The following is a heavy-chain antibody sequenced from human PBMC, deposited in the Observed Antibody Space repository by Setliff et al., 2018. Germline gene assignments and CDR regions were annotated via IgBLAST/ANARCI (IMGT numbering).Heavy chain of an antibody. V-gene: IGHV3-7*03. J-gene: IGHJ6*02. Sequence: GSLRLSCAASGFTFSTYWMTWVRQAPGKGPEWVASIKHDGTDQKYVDSVRGRFTISRDNGKNSLHLQMNGLRAEDTAVYYCAKGLRGVVYYYYGLDVWGQGTTVTVSS. CDR3: AKGLRGVVYYYYGLDV. D-gene: IGHD3-3*01. CDR2: IKHDGTDQ. CDR1: GFTFSTYW.